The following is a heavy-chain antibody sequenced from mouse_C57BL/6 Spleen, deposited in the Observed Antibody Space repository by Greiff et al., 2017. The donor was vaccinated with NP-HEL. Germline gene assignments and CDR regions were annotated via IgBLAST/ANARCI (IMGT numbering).Heavy chain of an antibody. V-gene: IGHV1-15*01. Sequence: VQLQQSGAELVRPGASVTLSCKASGYTFTDYEMHWVKQTPVHCLEWIGAIDPETGGTAYNQKFKGKAILTADKSSSTAYMELRSLTSEDSAVYYCTRYGFAYWGQGTLVTVSA. CDR1: GYTFTDYE. CDR3: TRYGFAY. CDR2: IDPETGGT. J-gene: IGHJ3*01.